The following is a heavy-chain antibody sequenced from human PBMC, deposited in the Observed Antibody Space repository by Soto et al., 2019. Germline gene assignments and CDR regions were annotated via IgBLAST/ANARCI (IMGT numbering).Heavy chain of an antibody. CDR1: GYTFTSYV. CDR3: ARVEAAMSGHWFDP. V-gene: IGHV1-18*01. J-gene: IGHJ5*02. D-gene: IGHD2-2*01. CDR2: ISASNGNT. Sequence: QDQLVQSGAEVKQPGASLQVSCKASGYTFTSYVISWVRQAPGQGLEWMGWISASNGNTNYSQKLQGRVTMTTDTSTSTAYLELRSLRSDDTAVYYCARVEAAMSGHWFDPWGQGTLVTVSS.